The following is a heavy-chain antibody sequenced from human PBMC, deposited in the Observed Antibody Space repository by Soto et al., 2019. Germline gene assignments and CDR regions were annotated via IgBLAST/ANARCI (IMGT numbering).Heavy chain of an antibody. CDR2: ISSSSSYI. CDR1: ALHFSVYS. J-gene: IGHJ3*02. D-gene: IGHD3-22*01. V-gene: IGHV3-21*01. CDR3: ARVRDYYDSSGYSWLKPSRSPFDS. Sequence: GVYLRLSASAAALHFSVYSLSLVRTAPGKGLDWGSSISSSSSYIYYADSGKGRFTISRDNAKNSLYLQMNSLRAEDTAVYYCARVRDYYDSSGYSWLKPSRSPFDSWGQGTMVSVS.